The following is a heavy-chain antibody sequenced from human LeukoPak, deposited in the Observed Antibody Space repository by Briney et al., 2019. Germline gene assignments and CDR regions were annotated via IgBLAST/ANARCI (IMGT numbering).Heavy chain of an antibody. Sequence: PGGSLRLSCAASGFTFSSYEMNWVRQAPGKGLEWVPYISSCGSTIYYADSVKGRFTISRDNAKNSLYLQMNSLRAEDTAVYYCAELGITMIGGVWGKGTTVTISS. J-gene: IGHJ6*04. CDR1: GFTFSSYE. CDR3: AELGITMIGGV. CDR2: ISSCGSTI. V-gene: IGHV3-48*03. D-gene: IGHD3-10*02.